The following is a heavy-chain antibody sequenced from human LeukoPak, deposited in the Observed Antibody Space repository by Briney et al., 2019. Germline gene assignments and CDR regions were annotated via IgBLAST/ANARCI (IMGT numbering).Heavy chain of an antibody. J-gene: IGHJ4*02. CDR1: GFIFSTYW. CDR2: IKQDGSDK. V-gene: IGHV3-7*01. D-gene: IGHD3-16*01. Sequence: HPGGSLRLSCAASGFIFSTYWMSWVRQAPGKGLEWVANIKQDGSDKNYLDSVKGRLTISRDNAKNSLYLQMNSLGAEDTAVYYCATSVGAPGNYWGQGTLVIVSS. CDR3: ATSVGAPGNY.